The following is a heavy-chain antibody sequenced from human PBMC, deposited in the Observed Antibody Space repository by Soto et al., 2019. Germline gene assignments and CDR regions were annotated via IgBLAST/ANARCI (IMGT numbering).Heavy chain of an antibody. CDR2: ISGSGGST. CDR1: GFTFRNYA. J-gene: IGHJ6*02. Sequence: PGGSLRLSCAAAGFTFRNYAMNWVRQAPGKGLEWVSAISGSGGSTYYADSVKGRFTISRDNSKNTLYLQMNSLRAEDTAVYYCAKGIAAAGKGYYYYYYGMDVWGQGTTVTVSS. D-gene: IGHD6-13*01. V-gene: IGHV3-23*01. CDR3: AKGIAAAGKGYYYYYYGMDV.